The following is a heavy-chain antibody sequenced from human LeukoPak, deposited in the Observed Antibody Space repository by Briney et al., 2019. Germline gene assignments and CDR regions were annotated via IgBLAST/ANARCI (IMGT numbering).Heavy chain of an antibody. CDR2: IWYDGSNK. J-gene: IGHJ5*02. CDR1: GFTFSSYG. D-gene: IGHD2-8*02. V-gene: IGHV3-33*06. CDR3: AKDTGWFDP. Sequence: GGSLRLSCAASGFTFSSYGMHWVRRAPGKGLEWVAVIWYDGSNKYYADSVKGRFTISRDNSKNTLYLQMNSLRAEDTAVYYCAKDTGWFDPWGQGTLVTVSS.